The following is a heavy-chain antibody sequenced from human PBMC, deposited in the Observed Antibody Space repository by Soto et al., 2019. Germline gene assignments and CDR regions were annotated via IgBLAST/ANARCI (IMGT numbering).Heavy chain of an antibody. V-gene: IGHV1-18*04. J-gene: IGHJ4*02. D-gene: IGHD2-15*01. CDR1: GFTFTSYP. Sequence: ASVKVSCKTSGFTFTSYPFSWVQQAPGQGLEWLAWVHPYEGTTKVAHQFRDRLTVTTDTSAATVFMELTGLTSDDTAVYFCAREYYSTTTWIDYWGQGTLVTVSS. CDR3: AREYYSTTTWIDY. CDR2: VHPYEGTT.